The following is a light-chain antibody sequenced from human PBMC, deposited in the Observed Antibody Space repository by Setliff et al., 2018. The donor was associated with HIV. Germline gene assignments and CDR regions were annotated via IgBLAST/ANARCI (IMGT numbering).Light chain of an antibody. V-gene: IGLV2-14*03. CDR1: GAGS. CDR3: SSYTSSSTV. CDR2: DVS. Sequence: QSVLTQPASVSGSPGQSITISCSGTGAGSVSWYQQHPGKAPKVMIYDVSYRPSGVSNRFSGSKSGNTASLTISRLQAEDEADYYCSSYTSSSTVFGTGAKVT. J-gene: IGLJ1*01.